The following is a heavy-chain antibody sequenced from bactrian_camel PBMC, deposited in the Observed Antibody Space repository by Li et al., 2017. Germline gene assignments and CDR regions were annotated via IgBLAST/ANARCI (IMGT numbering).Heavy chain of an antibody. CDR1: GYTYSSNC. D-gene: IGHD6*01. J-gene: IGHJ6*01. V-gene: IGHV3S1*01. CDR3: ITAYGCAWATDFCT. CDR2: IYTGGRSP. Sequence: QVQLVESGGGSVQAGGSLRLSCAASGYTYSSNCMGWFRQAPGKEREGVASIYTGGRSPYYADSVKGRFTISRDNAKNTVYLQMNNLRSEDTALYYCITAYGCAWATDFCTWGQGTQVTVS.